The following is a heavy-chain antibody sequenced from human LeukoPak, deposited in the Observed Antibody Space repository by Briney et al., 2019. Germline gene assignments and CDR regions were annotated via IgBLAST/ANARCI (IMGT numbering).Heavy chain of an antibody. J-gene: IGHJ3*02. CDR3: ARFETAGGDAFDI. Sequence: GGSLRLSCAPSLFTFSDYYMSWIRQAPREGLEGVSYISSSSSYTNYADSVKGRFTISRDNAKNSLYLQMNSLRAEDTAVYYCARFETAGGDAFDIWGQGTMVTVSS. CDR2: ISSSSSYT. D-gene: IGHD3-16*01. V-gene: IGHV3-11*06. CDR1: LFTFSDYY.